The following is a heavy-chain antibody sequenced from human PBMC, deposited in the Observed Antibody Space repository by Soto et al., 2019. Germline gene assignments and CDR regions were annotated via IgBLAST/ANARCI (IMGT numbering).Heavy chain of an antibody. Sequence: PSETLSLTCTVSGGSVSSARYYWSWIWQPPGKGLEWIGYIYDGETTSYNPSLKSRVTISVDTSKNQFSLKLTSVTAADTAVYYCTRDGFCSGGTCSYYYAMDVWGQGTTVTVSS. J-gene: IGHJ6*02. CDR3: TRDGFCSGGTCSYYYAMDV. D-gene: IGHD2-15*01. CDR1: GGSVSSARYY. V-gene: IGHV4-61*01. CDR2: IYDGETT.